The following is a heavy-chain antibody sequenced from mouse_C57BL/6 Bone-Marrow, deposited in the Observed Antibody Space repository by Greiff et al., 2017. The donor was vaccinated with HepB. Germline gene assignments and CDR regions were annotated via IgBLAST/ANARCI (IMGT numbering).Heavy chain of an antibody. Sequence: EVKVVESGGGLVQPKGSLKLSCAASGFTFNTYAMHWFRQAPGKGLEWVARIRSKSSNYATYYADSVKDRFTISRDDSHSMLYLQMNNLKTEDTAMYYCVRDSGYYGSSYDWYFDVWGTGTTVTVSS. V-gene: IGHV10-3*01. CDR3: VRDSGYYGSSYDWYFDV. CDR1: GFTFNTYA. CDR2: IRSKSSNYAT. D-gene: IGHD1-1*01. J-gene: IGHJ1*03.